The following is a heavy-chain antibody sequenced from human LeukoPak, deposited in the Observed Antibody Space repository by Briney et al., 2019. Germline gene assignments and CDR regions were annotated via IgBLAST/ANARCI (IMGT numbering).Heavy chain of an antibody. D-gene: IGHD1-26*01. J-gene: IGHJ4*02. Sequence: SETLSLTCTVSGGSISSYYWSWIRQPPGKGLEWIGYIYYSGGTYYNPSLKSRVTISVDTSKNQFSLKLSSVTAADTAVYYCARGQWELLAVDYWGQGTLVTVSS. CDR2: IYYSGGT. CDR3: ARGQWELLAVDY. V-gene: IGHV4-59*08. CDR1: GGSISSYY.